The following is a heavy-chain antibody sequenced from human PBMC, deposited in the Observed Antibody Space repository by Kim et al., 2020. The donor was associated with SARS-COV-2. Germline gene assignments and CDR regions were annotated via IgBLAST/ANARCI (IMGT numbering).Heavy chain of an antibody. Sequence: ASVKVSCKASGYTFSGYYIHWVRRAPGQGLEWMGWLSPDSGGSQHAQKFQGRVTMTWDTSSSTADMELSRLRSNDTAVYYCARSTVRGIVMRLGYWGQGT. CDR1: GYTFSGYY. CDR3: ARSTVRGIVMRLGY. D-gene: IGHD3-10*01. V-gene: IGHV1-2*02. CDR2: LSPDSGGS. J-gene: IGHJ4*02.